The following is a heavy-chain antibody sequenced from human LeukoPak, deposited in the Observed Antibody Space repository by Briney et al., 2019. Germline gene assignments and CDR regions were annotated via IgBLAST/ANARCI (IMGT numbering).Heavy chain of an antibody. D-gene: IGHD6-6*01. CDR1: GYTFTSYG. CDR2: ISAYNGKT. CDR3: ARSQWYSSSSGWFDP. J-gene: IGHJ5*02. V-gene: IGHV1-18*01. Sequence: ASVKVSCKASGYTFTSYGISWVRQAPGQGLEWMGWISAYNGKTNYAQKLQGRVTMTTDTSTSTAYMELRSLRSDDTAVYYCARSQWYSSSSGWFDPWGQGTLVTVSS.